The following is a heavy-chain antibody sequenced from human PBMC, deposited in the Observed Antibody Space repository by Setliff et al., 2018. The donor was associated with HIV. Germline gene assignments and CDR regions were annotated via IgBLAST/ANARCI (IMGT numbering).Heavy chain of an antibody. D-gene: IGHD5-18*01. J-gene: IGHJ4*02. CDR1: GGSISVYY. CDR2: IYYTGST. Sequence: PSETLSLTCTVSGGSISVYYWSWIRQPPGKGLEWIGYIYYTGSTNYNPSLKSRVTISLDTSKNQFSLKLSSVTAADTAVYYCARAPSLDTATVSRWGYYFGYWGQGTLVTVSS. V-gene: IGHV4-59*01. CDR3: ARAPSLDTATVSRWGYYFGY.